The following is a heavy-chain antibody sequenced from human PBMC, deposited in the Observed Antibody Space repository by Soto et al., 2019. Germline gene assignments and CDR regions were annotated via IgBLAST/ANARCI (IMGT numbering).Heavy chain of an antibody. CDR2: ISTYNGNT. D-gene: IGHD5-12*01. V-gene: IGHV1-18*01. CDR1: GYTFKNYG. Sequence: QVQLVQSGAEVKEPGASVKVSCKASGYTFKNYGISWVRQAPGQGLEWMVWISTYNGNTNYAQKFLGRVTMTTDASTTTAYMELRGLNSGDTAMYYCARDGPDRGAFDIWGQGTMVTVSS. J-gene: IGHJ3*02. CDR3: ARDGPDRGAFDI.